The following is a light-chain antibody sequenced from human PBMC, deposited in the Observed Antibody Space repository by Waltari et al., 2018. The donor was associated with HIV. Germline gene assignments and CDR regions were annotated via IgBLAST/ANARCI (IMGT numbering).Light chain of an antibody. CDR2: AAS. J-gene: IGKJ1*01. Sequence: DIQMTQSPSSLSASIGDRVTITCRASQSISNYLNWYQQKPGKAPKLLIYAASSLQSGVPLRFSGSGSGTDFTLTINSLQPEDSATYYCQQSYSTLWTFGQGTKVEIK. CDR3: QQSYSTLWT. V-gene: IGKV1-39*01. CDR1: QSISNY.